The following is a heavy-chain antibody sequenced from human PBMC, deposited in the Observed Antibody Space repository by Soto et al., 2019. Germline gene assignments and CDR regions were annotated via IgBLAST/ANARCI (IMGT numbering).Heavy chain of an antibody. CDR2: INHSGST. Sequence: SETLSLTCAVYGGSLRTYSWTWIRQPPGKGLEWIGEINHSGSTNYNSALKSRATISADTSKNQFSLKLSSVTAADTAVYYCARIKSHDYVWGSYRPFEYWGQGILVTVSS. V-gene: IGHV4-34*01. J-gene: IGHJ4*02. CDR1: GGSLRTYS. D-gene: IGHD3-16*02. CDR3: ARIKSHDYVWGSYRPFEY.